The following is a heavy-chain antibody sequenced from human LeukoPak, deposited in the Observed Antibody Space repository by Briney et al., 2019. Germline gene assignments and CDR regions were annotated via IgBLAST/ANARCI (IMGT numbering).Heavy chain of an antibody. Sequence: GGSLRLSCAASGFTFSSYEMNWVRQAPGKGLEWVSYISSSGSTIYYADSEKGRFTISRDNAKNSLYLQMNSLRAEDTAVYYCARKNYDILTGYYDYWGQGTLVTVSS. CDR3: ARKNYDILTGYYDY. J-gene: IGHJ4*02. V-gene: IGHV3-48*03. D-gene: IGHD3-9*01. CDR1: GFTFSSYE. CDR2: ISSSGSTI.